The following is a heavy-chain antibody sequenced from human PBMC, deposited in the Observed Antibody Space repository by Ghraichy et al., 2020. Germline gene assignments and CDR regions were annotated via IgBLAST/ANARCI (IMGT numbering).Heavy chain of an antibody. CDR2: ISGSGGST. CDR1: GFTFSSYA. Sequence: GESLNISCAASGFTFSSYAMSWVRQAPGKGLEWVSAISGSGGSTYYADSVKGRFTISRDNSKNTLYLQMNSLRAEDTAVYYCASRAVKSFLYYYGMDVWGQGTTVTVSS. D-gene: IGHD4-11*01. CDR3: ASRAVKSFLYYYGMDV. J-gene: IGHJ6*02. V-gene: IGHV3-23*01.